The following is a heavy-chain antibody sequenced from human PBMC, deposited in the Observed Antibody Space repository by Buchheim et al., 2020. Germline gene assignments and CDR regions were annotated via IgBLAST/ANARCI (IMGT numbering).Heavy chain of an antibody. Sequence: QVQLVESGGGVVQPGRSLRLSCAASGFTFSSYGMHWVRQAPGKGLEWVAVISYDGSNKYYADSVKGRFTISRDNSKNTLYLQMNSLRAEDTAVYYCAHPAWGAVVTRDYWGQGTL. CDR3: AHPAWGAVVTRDY. V-gene: IGHV3-30*03. CDR1: GFTFSSYG. D-gene: IGHD2-21*02. CDR2: ISYDGSNK. J-gene: IGHJ4*02.